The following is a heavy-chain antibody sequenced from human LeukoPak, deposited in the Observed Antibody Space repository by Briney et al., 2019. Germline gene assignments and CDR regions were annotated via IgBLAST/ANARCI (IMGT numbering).Heavy chain of an antibody. CDR1: GYTFRQYS. J-gene: IGHJ3*02. Sequence: ASVRVSCKASGYTFRQYSISWVRQAPGKGGEWMGRVSPSHTTRVYAQEFQGRVTMTADTNTNTVSMDLRSLRSDATAVYFCARDYILPLETDNGDGFAIWGQGTVVSVSS. D-gene: IGHD3-3*02. V-gene: IGHV1-18*01. CDR3: ARDYILPLETDNGDGFAI. CDR2: VSPSHTTR.